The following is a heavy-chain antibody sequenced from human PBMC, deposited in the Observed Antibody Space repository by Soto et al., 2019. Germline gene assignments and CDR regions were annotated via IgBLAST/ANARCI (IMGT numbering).Heavy chain of an antibody. D-gene: IGHD6-19*01. J-gene: IGHJ4*02. CDR3: ARAYGGSSGLVYFDY. CDR2: IYHSGST. V-gene: IGHV4-4*02. CDR1: GGSISSSNW. Sequence: QVQLQESGPGLVKPSGTLSLTCAVSGGSISSSNWWSWVRQPPGKGLEWIGEIYHSGSTNYNPSLKSRVTISVDKSKNKFSLKLSSVTAADTAVYYCARAYGGSSGLVYFDYWGQGTLVTVSS.